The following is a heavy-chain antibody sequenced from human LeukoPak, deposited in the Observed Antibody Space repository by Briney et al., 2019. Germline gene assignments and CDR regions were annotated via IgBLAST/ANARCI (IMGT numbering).Heavy chain of an antibody. D-gene: IGHD3-10*01. CDR1: GFTFSSYW. CDR3: ARERLLWFGELLLNDAFDI. Sequence: GGSLRLSCAASGFTFSSYWMSWVRQAPGKGLEWVANIKQDGSEKYYVDSVKGRFTISRDNAKNSLYLQMNSLRAEDTAVYYCARERLLWFGELLLNDAFDIWGQGTMVTVSS. J-gene: IGHJ3*02. V-gene: IGHV3-7*01. CDR2: IKQDGSEK.